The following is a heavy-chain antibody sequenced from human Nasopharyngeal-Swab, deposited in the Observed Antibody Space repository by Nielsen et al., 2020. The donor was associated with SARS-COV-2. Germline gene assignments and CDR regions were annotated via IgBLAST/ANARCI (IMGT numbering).Heavy chain of an antibody. V-gene: IGHV3-23*01. CDR2: NGNGGGTT. D-gene: IGHD6-13*01. CDR1: GFTFSIYD. Sequence: GESLKISCAASGFTFSIYDMIWVRQAPGKGLEWVSSNGNGGGTTYYVGSVKGRFTISRENYKNKLYLQMNSLRVEDTAGYHCAKAPRIAAAMTNWGQGTLVTVSS. CDR3: AKAPRIAAAMTN. J-gene: IGHJ4*02.